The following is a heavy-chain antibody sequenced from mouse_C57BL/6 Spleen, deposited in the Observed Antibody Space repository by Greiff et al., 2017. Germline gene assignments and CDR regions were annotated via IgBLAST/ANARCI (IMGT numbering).Heavy chain of an antibody. V-gene: IGHV3-6*01. Sequence: EVHLVESGPGLVKPSQSLSLTCSVTGYSITSGYYWNWIRQFPGNKLELMGYISYDGSNNYNPSLKNRISITRDTSKNQFFLKLNSVTTEDTATYYCAREVSGYFDVWGTGTTVTVSS. CDR3: AREVSGYFDV. CDR2: ISYDGSN. CDR1: GYSITSGYY. D-gene: IGHD2-10*02. J-gene: IGHJ1*03.